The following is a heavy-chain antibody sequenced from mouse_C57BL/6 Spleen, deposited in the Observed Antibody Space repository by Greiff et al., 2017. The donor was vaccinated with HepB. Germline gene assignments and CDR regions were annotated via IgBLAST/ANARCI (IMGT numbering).Heavy chain of an antibody. CDR3: ARSLITTVVEPWYFDV. CDR1: GYTFTSYW. D-gene: IGHD1-1*01. Sequence: VQLQQPGAELVKPGASVKLSCKASGYTFTSYWMHWVKQRPGRGLEWIGRIDPNSGGTKYNEKFKSKATLTVDKPSSTAYMQLSSLTSEDSAVYYCARSLITTVVEPWYFDVWGTGTTVTVSS. J-gene: IGHJ1*03. CDR2: IDPNSGGT. V-gene: IGHV1-72*01.